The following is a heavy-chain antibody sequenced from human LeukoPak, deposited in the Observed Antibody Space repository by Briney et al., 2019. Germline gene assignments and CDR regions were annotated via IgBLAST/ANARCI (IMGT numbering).Heavy chain of an antibody. CDR2: INPSGGST. Sequence: ASVKVSCKASGYTFTSYYMHWVRQAPGQGLEWMGVINPSGGSTSYAQKFQGRVTMTRDTSTSTVYMELSSLRSEDTAVYYCARDELYGSGSYYRNDYWGQGTLVTVSS. CDR3: ARDELYGSGSYYRNDY. J-gene: IGHJ4*02. D-gene: IGHD3-10*01. V-gene: IGHV1-46*01. CDR1: GYTFTSYY.